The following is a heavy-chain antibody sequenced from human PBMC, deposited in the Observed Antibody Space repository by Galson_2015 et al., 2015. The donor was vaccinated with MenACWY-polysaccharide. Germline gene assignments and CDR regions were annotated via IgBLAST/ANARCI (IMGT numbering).Heavy chain of an antibody. CDR2: ISPHSGAT. J-gene: IGHJ4*02. CDR1: GYTFTGYY. CDR3: ARERGAGGTYFNY. Sequence: SVKVSCKASGYTFTGYYIHRVRQAPGQGLEWMRRISPHSGATNCAQNFQGRVTMTRDTSISTAYMELSRLSSDDTAVYYCARERGAGGTYFNYWGQGTLVAVSS. V-gene: IGHV1-2*06.